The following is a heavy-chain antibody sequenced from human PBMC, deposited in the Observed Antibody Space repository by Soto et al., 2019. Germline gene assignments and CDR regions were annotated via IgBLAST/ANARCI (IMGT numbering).Heavy chain of an antibody. V-gene: IGHV1-69*13. CDR3: ARDQGGDTAMVVLDY. J-gene: IGHJ4*02. Sequence: ASVKVSCKASGGTFSSYAISWVRQAPGQGLEWMGGIIPIFGTANYAQKFQGRVTINADESTSTAYLELSSLRSEDTAVYYCARDQGGDTAMVVLDYWGQGTLVTVSS. CDR1: GGTFSSYA. CDR2: IIPIFGTA. D-gene: IGHD5-18*01.